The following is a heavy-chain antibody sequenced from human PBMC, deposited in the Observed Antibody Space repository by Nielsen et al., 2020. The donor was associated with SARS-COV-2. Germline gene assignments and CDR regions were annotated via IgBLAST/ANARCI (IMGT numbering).Heavy chain of an antibody. V-gene: IGHV3-30*03. D-gene: IGHD3-3*01. CDR2: ISYDGSNK. J-gene: IGHJ6*03. CDR1: GFTFSSYA. Sequence: GESLKISCAASGFTFSSYAMSWVRQAPGKGLEWVAVISYDGSNKYYADSVKGRFTISRDNSKNTLYLQMNSLRAEDTAVYYCAREGTYYDFWSGYYATYYYYYMDVWGKGTTVTVSS. CDR3: AREGTYYDFWSGYYATYYYYYMDV.